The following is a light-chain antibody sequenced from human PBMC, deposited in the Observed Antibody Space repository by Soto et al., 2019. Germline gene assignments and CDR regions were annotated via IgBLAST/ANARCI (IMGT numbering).Light chain of an antibody. Sequence: EIELTQSPGTLSLSPGERATLSCRASQSVSSSYLAWYQQKPGQAPRLLIYAASSRATGIPDRFSGSGSGTEFTLTITRREPEDFAVYYWQQYGSSSWTSGQGTKFDIK. V-gene: IGKV3-20*01. J-gene: IGKJ1*01. CDR3: QQYGSSSWT. CDR1: QSVSSSY. CDR2: AAS.